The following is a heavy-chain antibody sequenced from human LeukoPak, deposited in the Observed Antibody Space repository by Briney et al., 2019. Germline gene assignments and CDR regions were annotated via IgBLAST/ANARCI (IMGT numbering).Heavy chain of an antibody. Sequence: AASVKVSCKASGYTFTSYYMHWVRQAPGQGLEWMGIINPSGGSTSYAQKFQGRVTMTRDTSTSTVYMELSSLRSEDTAVYYCARSDTAMDSTRVPFDYWGQGTLVTVSS. D-gene: IGHD5-18*01. J-gene: IGHJ4*02. V-gene: IGHV1-46*01. CDR3: ARSDTAMDSTRVPFDY. CDR1: GYTFTSYY. CDR2: INPSGGST.